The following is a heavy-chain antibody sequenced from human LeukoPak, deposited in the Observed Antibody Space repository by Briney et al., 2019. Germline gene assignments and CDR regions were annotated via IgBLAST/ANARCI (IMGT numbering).Heavy chain of an antibody. D-gene: IGHD6-19*01. J-gene: IGHJ4*02. V-gene: IGHV1-69*04. Sequence: ASVKVSCKASGGTFSSYAISWVRQAPGQGLEWMGRIIPILGIANYAQKFQGRVTITADKSTSTAYMELSSLRSEDTAVYYCVREERIAVAGTAWDYWGQGTLVTVSS. CDR3: VREERIAVAGTAWDY. CDR2: IIPILGIA. CDR1: GGTFSSYA.